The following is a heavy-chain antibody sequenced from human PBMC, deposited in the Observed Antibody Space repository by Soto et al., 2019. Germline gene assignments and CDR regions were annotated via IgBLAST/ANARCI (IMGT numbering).Heavy chain of an antibody. J-gene: IGHJ3*02. CDR1: GFTFSSYA. V-gene: IGHV3-33*08. Sequence: PGGSLRLSCAASGFTFSSYAMHWVRQAPGKGLEWVAVIWYDGSNKYYADSVKGRFTISRDNSKNALYLQMNSLRAEDTAVYYCARVRNAFDIWGQGTMVTVSS. CDR3: ARVRNAFDI. CDR2: IWYDGSNK.